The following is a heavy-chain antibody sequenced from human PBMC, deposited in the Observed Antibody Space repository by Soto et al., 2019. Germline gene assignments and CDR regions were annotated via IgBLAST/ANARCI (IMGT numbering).Heavy chain of an antibody. J-gene: IGHJ4*02. CDR2: IKQDGSEK. CDR3: ARDLGDLWSGYYT. D-gene: IGHD3-3*01. V-gene: IGHV3-7*01. Sequence: GGSLRLSCAASGFTFSSYWMSRVRQAPGKGLEWVANIKQDGSEKYYVDSVKGRFTISRDNAKNSLYLQMNSLRAEDTAVYYCARDLGDLWSGYYTWGQGTLVTVSS. CDR1: GFTFSSYW.